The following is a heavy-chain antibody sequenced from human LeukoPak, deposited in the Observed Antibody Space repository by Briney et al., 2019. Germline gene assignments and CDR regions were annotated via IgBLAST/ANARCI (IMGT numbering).Heavy chain of an antibody. CDR3: ARGLLYYDFRSGYPTFDY. CDR2: INPNSGGT. D-gene: IGHD3-3*01. Sequence: ASVKVSCKASGYTFTGYYMHWVRQAPGQGLEWMGWINPNSGGTNYAQKFQGRVTMTRDTSISTAYMELSRLRSDDTAVYYCARGLLYYDFRSGYPTFDYWGQGTLVTVSS. J-gene: IGHJ4*02. CDR1: GYTFTGYY. V-gene: IGHV1-2*02.